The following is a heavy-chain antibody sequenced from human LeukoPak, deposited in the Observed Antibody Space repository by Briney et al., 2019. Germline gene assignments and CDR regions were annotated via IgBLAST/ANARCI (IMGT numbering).Heavy chain of an antibody. CDR2: INSDGSST. V-gene: IGHV3-74*01. D-gene: IGHD6-13*01. CDR1: GFTFSTYW. CDR3: ARWASSTWYYGMDV. Sequence: GGSLRLSCAASGFTFSTYWMHWVRQAPGKGLVWVSRINSDGSSTSYADSVKGRFTISRDNAKNTLYLQMNSLRAEDTAVYYCARWASSTWYYGMDVWGQGTTVTVSS. J-gene: IGHJ6*02.